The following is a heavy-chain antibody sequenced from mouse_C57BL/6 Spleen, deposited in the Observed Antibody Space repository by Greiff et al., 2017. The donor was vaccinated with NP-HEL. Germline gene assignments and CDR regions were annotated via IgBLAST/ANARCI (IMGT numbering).Heavy chain of an antibody. CDR3: ARYYGSSYGYFDV. J-gene: IGHJ1*03. D-gene: IGHD1-1*01. CDR1: GYTFTDYY. V-gene: IGHV1-76*01. CDR2: IYPGSGNT. Sequence: QVQLQQSGAELVRPGASVKLSCKASGYTFTDYYINWVKQRPGQGLEWIARIYPGSGNTYYNEKFKGKATLTAEKSSSTAYMQLSSLTSEDSAVYFCARYYGSSYGYFDVWGTGTTVTFSS.